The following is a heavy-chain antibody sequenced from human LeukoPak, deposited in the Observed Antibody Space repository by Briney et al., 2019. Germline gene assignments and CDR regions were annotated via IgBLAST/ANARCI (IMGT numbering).Heavy chain of an antibody. V-gene: IGHV3-48*01. CDR2: ISSSAITI. CDR3: ARGPSKSNAFDI. J-gene: IGHJ3*02. CDR1: GFTFSSYS. Sequence: GGSLRLSCAASGFTFSSYSMNWVRQAPGKGLEWVSYISSSAITIYYADSVKGRFTISRDNAKNSLYLQMNSLRAEDTGVYYCARGPSKSNAFDIWGQGTMVTVSS.